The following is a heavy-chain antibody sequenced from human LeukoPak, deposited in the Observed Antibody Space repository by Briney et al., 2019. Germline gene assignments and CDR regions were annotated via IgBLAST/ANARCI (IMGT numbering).Heavy chain of an antibody. CDR1: GFTFSSYS. V-gene: IGHV3-48*01. J-gene: IGHJ4*02. Sequence: GGSLRLSCAASGFTFSSYSMNWVRQAPGRGLEWVSYISSSSSTIYYADSVKGRFTISRDNAKNSLYLQMNSLRAVDTAVYYCARVSGSYYGYFDYWGQGTLVTVSS. D-gene: IGHD1-26*01. CDR2: ISSSSSTI. CDR3: ARVSGSYYGYFDY.